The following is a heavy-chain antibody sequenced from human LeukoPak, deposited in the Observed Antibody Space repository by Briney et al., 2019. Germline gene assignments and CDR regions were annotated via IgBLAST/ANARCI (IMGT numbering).Heavy chain of an antibody. D-gene: IGHD3-10*01. Sequence: PSETLSLTCAVYGGSFSGYYWSWIRQPPGKGLEWIGEINHSGSTNYNPSLKSRVTISVDTSKNQFSLKLSSVTAADTAVYYCARDTLDRGDAFDIWAKGQWSPSLQ. J-gene: IGHJ3*02. CDR3: ARDTLDRGDAFDI. CDR1: GGSFSGYY. V-gene: IGHV4-34*01. CDR2: INHSGST.